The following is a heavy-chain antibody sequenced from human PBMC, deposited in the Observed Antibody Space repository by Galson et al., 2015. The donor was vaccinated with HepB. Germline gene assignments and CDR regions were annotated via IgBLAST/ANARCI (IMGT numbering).Heavy chain of an antibody. CDR3: ARWTTVTTPYYFDY. CDR2: IYYSGST. CDR1: GGSISSYY. V-gene: IGHV4-59*08. J-gene: IGHJ4*02. Sequence: TLSLTCTVSGGSISSYYWSWIRQPPGKGLEWIGYIYYSGSTNYNPSLRSRVTISVDTSKNQFSLKLSSVTAADTAVYYCARWTTVTTPYYFDYWGQGTLVTVSS. D-gene: IGHD4-17*01.